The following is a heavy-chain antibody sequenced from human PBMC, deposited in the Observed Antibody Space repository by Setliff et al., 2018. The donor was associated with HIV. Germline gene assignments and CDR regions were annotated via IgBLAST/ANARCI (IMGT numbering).Heavy chain of an antibody. CDR1: GDSISSDSYY. D-gene: IGHD2-2*01. J-gene: IGHJ6*02. CDR3: ARGQWPAPRPDFSDGYYNYGMDV. Sequence: SETLSLTCTVSGDSISSDSYYWSWIRQPAGKGLEWIGHIYTSGRTNYNPSLKSRVTISVDTSKNQFSLKLSSVTAADTAVYYCARGQWPAPRPDFSDGYYNYGMDVWGQGTTVTVSS. CDR2: IYTSGRT. V-gene: IGHV4-61*09.